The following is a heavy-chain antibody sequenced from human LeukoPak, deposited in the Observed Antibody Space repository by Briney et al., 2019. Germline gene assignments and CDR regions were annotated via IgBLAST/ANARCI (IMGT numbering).Heavy chain of an antibody. CDR1: GFTFSSYG. V-gene: IGHV3-33*01. CDR3: ARDLGGAAAETR. CDR2: IWYDGSNK. D-gene: IGHD6-13*01. J-gene: IGHJ4*02. Sequence: QPGGSLRLSCAASGFTFSSYGMHWVRHAPGKGLEWVAVIWYDGSNKYYADSVKGRFTISRDNAKNTLYLQMNSLRIEDTAVYYCARDLGGAAAETRGGQGTLVTVSS.